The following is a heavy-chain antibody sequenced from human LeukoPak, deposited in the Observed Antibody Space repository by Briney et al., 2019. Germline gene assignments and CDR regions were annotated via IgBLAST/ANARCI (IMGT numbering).Heavy chain of an antibody. J-gene: IGHJ4*02. CDR1: GYSFTSYW. D-gene: IGHD3-9*01. V-gene: IGHV5-51*01. Sequence: GESLKISCKGFGYSFTSYWIGWVSQMPGKGLEWMGIIYPGDSDIKYSPSFKGQVTISADRSSNTAYLQWSSLKASDTAMYYCARHSEYYDMWTGYLGYWGQGTLVTVSA. CDR2: IYPGDSDI. CDR3: ARHSEYYDMWTGYLGY.